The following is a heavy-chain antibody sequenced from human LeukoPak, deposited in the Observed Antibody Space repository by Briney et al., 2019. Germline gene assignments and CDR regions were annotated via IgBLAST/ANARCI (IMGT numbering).Heavy chain of an antibody. Sequence: PGGSLRLSCAASGFDVSTNHMTWVRQAPGKGLEWVSAISGSGGSTYYADSVKGRFTISRDNSKNTLYLQMNSLRAEDTAVYYCARGVSSSSEFDYWGQGTLVTVSS. CDR2: ISGSGGST. J-gene: IGHJ4*02. V-gene: IGHV3-23*01. CDR1: GFDVSTNH. D-gene: IGHD6-6*01. CDR3: ARGVSSSSEFDY.